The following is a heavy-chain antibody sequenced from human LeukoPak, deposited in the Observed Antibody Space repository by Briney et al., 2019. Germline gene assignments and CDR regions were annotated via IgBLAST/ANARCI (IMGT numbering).Heavy chain of an antibody. J-gene: IGHJ4*02. D-gene: IGHD6-13*01. CDR3: ARSNIGASLDY. V-gene: IGHV3-21*01. Sequence: DSVKGRFTISRDNAKNSLYLQLNSLRAEDTAVFYCARSNIGASLDYWGQGTLVTVSS.